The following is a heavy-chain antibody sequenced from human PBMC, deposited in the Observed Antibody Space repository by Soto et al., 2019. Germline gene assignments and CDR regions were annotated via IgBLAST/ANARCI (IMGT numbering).Heavy chain of an antibody. CDR3: AREFRFWSGYSYGMDV. V-gene: IGHV1-69*13. CDR2: IIPIFGTA. CDR1: GGTFTSYA. J-gene: IGHJ6*02. Sequence: SVKVSCKASGGTFTSYAISWVRQAPGQGLEWMGGIIPIFGTANYAQKFQGRVTITADESTSTAYMELSSLRSEDTAVYYCAREFRFWSGYSYGMDVWGQGTTVTVSS. D-gene: IGHD3-3*01.